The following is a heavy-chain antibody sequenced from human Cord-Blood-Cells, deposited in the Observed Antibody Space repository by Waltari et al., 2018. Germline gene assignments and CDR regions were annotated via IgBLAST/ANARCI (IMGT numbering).Heavy chain of an antibody. CDR3: ARGKSSWYNWFDP. J-gene: IGHJ5*02. CDR2: IYYSGST. V-gene: IGHV4-59*01. Sequence: QVQLQESGPGLVKPSETLSPTCTVSGGSISSYYWSWIRQPPGKGLEWIGYIYYSGSTNYNPSLKSRVTISVDTSKNQFSLKLSSVTAADTAVYYCARGKSSWYNWFDPWGQGTLVTVSS. CDR1: GGSISSYY. D-gene: IGHD6-13*01.